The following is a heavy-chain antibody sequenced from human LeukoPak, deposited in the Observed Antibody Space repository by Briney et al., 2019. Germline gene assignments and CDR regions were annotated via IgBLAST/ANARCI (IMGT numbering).Heavy chain of an antibody. J-gene: IGHJ4*02. CDR3: ARDLARAGYGTIDY. CDR1: GFTFSSYW. Sequence: PGGSLRLSCAASGFTFSSYWMSWVRQAPGKGLEWVANIKQDGSEKYYVDSVKGRFTISRDNAKNSLYLQMNSLRAEDTAVYYCARDLARAGYGTIDYWGQGTLVTVSS. D-gene: IGHD5-12*01. CDR2: IKQDGSEK. V-gene: IGHV3-7*01.